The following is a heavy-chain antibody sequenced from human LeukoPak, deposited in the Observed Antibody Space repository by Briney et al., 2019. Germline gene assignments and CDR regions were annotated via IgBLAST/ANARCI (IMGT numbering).Heavy chain of an antibody. V-gene: IGHV3-7*01. J-gene: IGHJ4*02. Sequence: GGSLRLSCAASGFTFSSYWMSWVRQAPGKGLEWVANIKQDGSEKYYVDSVKGRFTISSDNARNSLYLQMNSLRAEDTAVYYCARDLRRYCSGGSCYSTLNYFDYWGQGTLVTVSS. D-gene: IGHD2-15*01. CDR2: IKQDGSEK. CDR3: ARDLRRYCSGGSCYSTLNYFDY. CDR1: GFTFSSYW.